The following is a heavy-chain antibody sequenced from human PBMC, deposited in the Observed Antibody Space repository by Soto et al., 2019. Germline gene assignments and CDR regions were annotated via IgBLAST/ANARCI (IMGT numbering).Heavy chain of an antibody. D-gene: IGHD2-2*01. J-gene: IGHJ5*02. Sequence: SVKVSCKASGGTFSSYAISWVRQAPGQGLEWMGGIIPIFGTANYAQKFQGRVTITADESTSTAYMELSSLRSEDTAVYYCARSTLGYCISTSCSWFDPCGQGTLVTVSS. CDR2: IIPIFGTA. CDR1: GGTFSSYA. V-gene: IGHV1-69*13. CDR3: ARSTLGYCISTSCSWFDP.